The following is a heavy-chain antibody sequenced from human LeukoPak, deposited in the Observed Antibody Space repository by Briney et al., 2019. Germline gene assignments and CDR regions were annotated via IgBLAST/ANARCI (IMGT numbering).Heavy chain of an antibody. CDR3: AREGAAGTFDY. CDR1: GGSISSYY. V-gene: IGHV4-59*01. CDR2: IYYSGST. D-gene: IGHD6-13*01. Sequence: SETLSLTCTVSGGSISSYYWSWIRQPPGKGLEWIGYIYYSGSTNYNPSLKSRVTISVDTSKNQFSLKLSSVTAADTAVYYCAREGAAGTFDYWGQGTLVTVSS. J-gene: IGHJ4*02.